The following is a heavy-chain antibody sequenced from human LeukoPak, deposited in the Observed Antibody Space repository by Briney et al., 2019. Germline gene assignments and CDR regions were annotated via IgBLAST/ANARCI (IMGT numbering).Heavy chain of an antibody. CDR3: ARDGYDFWSGMGGYFDY. J-gene: IGHJ4*02. CDR1: GGSISSYY. D-gene: IGHD3-3*01. CDR2: IYTSGST. Sequence: SETLSLTCTVSGGSISSYYWSWIRQPAGKGLEWIGRIYTSGSTNYNPSLKSRVTMSVDTSQNQFSLKLSSVTAADTAVYYCARDGYDFWSGMGGYFDYWGQGTLVTVSS. V-gene: IGHV4-4*07.